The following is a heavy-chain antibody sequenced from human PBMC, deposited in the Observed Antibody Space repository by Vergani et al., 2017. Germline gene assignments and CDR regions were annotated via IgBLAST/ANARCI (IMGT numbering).Heavy chain of an antibody. Sequence: VQLVESGGGVVQPGRSLRLSCAASGFTFSSYGMHWVRQAPGKGLEWVSSISSSSSYIYYADSVKGRFTISRDNAKNSLYLQMNSLRAEDTAVYYCARDRFRLKGSGSPNWFDPWGQGTLVTVSS. CDR3: ARDRFRLKGSGSPNWFDP. D-gene: IGHD3-10*01. CDR1: GFTFSSYG. CDR2: ISSSSSYI. V-gene: IGHV3-21*01. J-gene: IGHJ5*02.